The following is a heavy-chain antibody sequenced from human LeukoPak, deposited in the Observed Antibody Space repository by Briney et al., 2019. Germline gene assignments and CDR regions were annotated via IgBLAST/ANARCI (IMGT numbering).Heavy chain of an antibody. D-gene: IGHD6-6*01. Sequence: SGRSLRLSCAASGFTFDDYAMHWVRQAPGKGLEWVSGISWNSGSIGYADSVKGRFTISRDNAKNSLYLQMNSLRAEDTAVYYCARARDMSIAARRVFDYWGQGTLVTVSS. V-gene: IGHV3-9*01. J-gene: IGHJ4*02. CDR2: ISWNSGSI. CDR1: GFTFDDYA. CDR3: ARARDMSIAARRVFDY.